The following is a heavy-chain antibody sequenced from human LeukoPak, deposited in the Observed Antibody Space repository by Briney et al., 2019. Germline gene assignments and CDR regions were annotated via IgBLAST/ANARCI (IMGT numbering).Heavy chain of an antibody. CDR3: ARDYCSGGSCYFDY. J-gene: IGHJ4*02. CDR1: GYTFTGYY. D-gene: IGHD2-15*01. V-gene: IGHV1-2*02. Sequence: ASVKVSCKASGYTFTGYYMHWVRQAPGQGLEWMGWINPNSGGTNYAQKFQGRVTKTRDTSISTAYMELSRLRSDDTAVYYCARDYCSGGSCYFDYWGQGTLVTVSS. CDR2: INPNSGGT.